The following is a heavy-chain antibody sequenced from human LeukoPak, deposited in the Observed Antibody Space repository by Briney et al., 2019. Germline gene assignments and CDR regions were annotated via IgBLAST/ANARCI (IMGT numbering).Heavy chain of an antibody. CDR1: GFTFTSYW. D-gene: IGHD1-14*01. V-gene: IGHV3-7*01. J-gene: IGHJ3*02. CDR2: IKENGNEQ. CDR3: ARGPGDFDASDI. Sequence: GGSLRPSCEASGFTFTSYWMSWVRQAPGKGPEWVAHIKENGNEQYYADSVKGRFTISRDNVKQSLGLQMNSLRVEDTAVYYCARGPGDFDASDIWGQGTMVTVSS.